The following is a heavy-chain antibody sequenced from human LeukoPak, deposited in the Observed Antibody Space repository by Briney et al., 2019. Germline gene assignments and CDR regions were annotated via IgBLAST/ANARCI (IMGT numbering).Heavy chain of an antibody. CDR2: IRPDGGEK. Sequence: GGSLRLSCAASGFTFSSYAMSWVRQAPGKGLEWVINIRPDGGEKYFVDSVKGRFTISRDNAKNSLYLQMNSLRAEDTAVYYCARDLSGPSVYWGQGTLVTVSS. J-gene: IGHJ4*02. D-gene: IGHD2-15*01. V-gene: IGHV3-7*01. CDR1: GFTFSSYA. CDR3: ARDLSGPSVY.